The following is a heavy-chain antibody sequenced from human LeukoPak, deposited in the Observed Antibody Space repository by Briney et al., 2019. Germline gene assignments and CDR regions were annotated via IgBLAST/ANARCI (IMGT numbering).Heavy chain of an antibody. CDR1: GFTFSSYA. D-gene: IGHD2-2*01. Sequence: PGGSLRLSCAASGFTFSSYAMHWVRQAPGKGLEWVAVISYDGSNKYYADSVKGRFTIPRDNSKNTLYLQMNSLRAEDTAVYYCARVCSSTSCYLDYWGQGTLVTVSS. CDR3: ARVCSSTSCYLDY. V-gene: IGHV3-30-3*01. CDR2: ISYDGSNK. J-gene: IGHJ4*02.